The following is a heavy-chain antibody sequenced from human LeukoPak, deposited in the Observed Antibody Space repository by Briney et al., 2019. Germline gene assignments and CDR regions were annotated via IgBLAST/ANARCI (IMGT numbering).Heavy chain of an antibody. CDR1: GYTFTGYY. Sequence: ASVKVSCKASGYTFTGYYMHWVRQAPGQGLEWMGWIDPNSGGTNYAQKFQGRVTMTRDTSISTAYMELSRLRSDDTAVYYCARVSSGWQLGTLDYWGQGTLVTVSS. D-gene: IGHD6-19*01. V-gene: IGHV1-2*02. J-gene: IGHJ4*02. CDR3: ARVSSGWQLGTLDY. CDR2: IDPNSGGT.